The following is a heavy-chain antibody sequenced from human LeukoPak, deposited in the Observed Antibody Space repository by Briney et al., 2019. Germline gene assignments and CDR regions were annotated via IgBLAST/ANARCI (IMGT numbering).Heavy chain of an antibody. CDR3: AKDQGTRYFDWLNAPFDY. CDR2: ISGSGGST. V-gene: IGHV3-23*01. J-gene: IGHJ4*02. CDR1: GFTFSSYA. D-gene: IGHD3-9*01. Sequence: GGSLRLPCAASGFTFSSYAMSWVRQAPGKGLEWVSAISGSGGSTYYADSVKGRFTISRDNSKNTLYLQMNSLRAEDTAVYYCAKDQGTRYFDWLNAPFDYWGQGTLVTVSS.